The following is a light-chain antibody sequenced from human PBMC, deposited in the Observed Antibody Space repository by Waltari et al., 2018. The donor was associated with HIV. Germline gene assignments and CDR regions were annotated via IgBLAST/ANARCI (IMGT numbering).Light chain of an antibody. CDR3: DSHTNTFTRV. Sequence: QSALTPPASVSGSPGHLITISCTDTSSDVGGFAFVPLYQQFPGKAPKVVIYDVNNRPSGVSDLFSGSKSGNTASLTISGLQAEDEADYYCDSHTNTFTRVFGTGTRVTVL. CDR1: SSDVGGFAF. V-gene: IGLV2-14*01. J-gene: IGLJ1*01. CDR2: DVN.